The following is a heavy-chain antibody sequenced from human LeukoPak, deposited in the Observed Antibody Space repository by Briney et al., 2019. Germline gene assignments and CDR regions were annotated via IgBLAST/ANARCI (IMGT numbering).Heavy chain of an antibody. J-gene: IGHJ6*03. CDR2: ISSSGSTI. CDR1: GFTYRQYY. CDR3: ARVEMTTRRSGHMDV. Sequence: GGSLRLYGVSSGFTYRQYYLSWIRPATGTWLEWVSYISSSGSTIYYADTLEGRVTISRDNAKNSLYLQMNSLRAEDTAVYYCARVEMTTRRSGHMDVWGKGTTVTVSS. D-gene: IGHD5-24*01. V-gene: IGHV3-11*01.